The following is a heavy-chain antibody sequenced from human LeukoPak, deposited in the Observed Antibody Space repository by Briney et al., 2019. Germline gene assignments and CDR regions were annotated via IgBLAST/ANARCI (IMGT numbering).Heavy chain of an antibody. J-gene: IGHJ4*02. CDR3: AKDFGRVAPTYNFDY. CDR2: ISWDGGST. D-gene: IGHD2-15*01. CDR1: GFTFDDYT. Sequence: GGSLRLSCAASGFTFDDYTMHWVRQTPGRGLEWVSLISWDGGSTFYADSVKGRFTISRDNRNNSLYLQMNSLRTEDTAFYYCAKDFGRVAPTYNFDYWGQGTLVTVSP. V-gene: IGHV3-43*01.